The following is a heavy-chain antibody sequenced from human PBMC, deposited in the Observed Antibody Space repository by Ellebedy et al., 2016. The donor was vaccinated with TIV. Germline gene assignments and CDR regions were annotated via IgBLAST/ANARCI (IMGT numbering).Heavy chain of an antibody. CDR2: INAYNGNT. CDR1: GYTFSDYG. Sequence: AASVKVSCKTSGYTFSDYGISWVRQSPGQGLGWMGWINAYNGNTNIAQKFQGRVTMTTDTSTSTAYMEVRRLRSDDTAVYYCAREIGAGPVVFQYWGQGTLVIVSS. V-gene: IGHV1-18*04. J-gene: IGHJ1*01. CDR3: AREIGAGPVVFQY. D-gene: IGHD6-19*01.